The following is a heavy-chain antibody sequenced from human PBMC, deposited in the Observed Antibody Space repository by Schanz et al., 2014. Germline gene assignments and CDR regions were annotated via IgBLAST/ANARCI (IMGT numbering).Heavy chain of an antibody. D-gene: IGHD2-21*01. CDR2: ISGIGAYT. J-gene: IGHJ3*01. CDR1: GFTFSSYA. CDR3: APLDDCGGGCPINDAFDV. V-gene: IGHV3-23*01. Sequence: EYVGGLVQPGGSLRLSCAGSGFTFSSYAMNWVRTSPLPFLAWVSVISGIGAYTYYADSVKGRFTISRDNSKNTLYLHMNSLRVEDTAVYYCAPLDDCGGGCPINDAFDVWGQGTMVTVSS.